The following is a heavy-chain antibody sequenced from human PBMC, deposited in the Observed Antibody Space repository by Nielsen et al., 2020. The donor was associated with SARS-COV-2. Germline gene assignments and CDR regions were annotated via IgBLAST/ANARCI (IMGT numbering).Heavy chain of an antibody. Sequence: GESLKISCAASGFTFSIYAMIWVRQAPGKGLEWVSGISGSGGSTYYADSVKGRFTISRDNSKNTLYLQINSLRAEDAAIYYCARGAIVVVPDMDVWGPGTTVTVSS. J-gene: IGHJ6*02. CDR1: GFTFSIYA. D-gene: IGHD2-2*01. V-gene: IGHV3-23*01. CDR3: ARGAIVVVPDMDV. CDR2: ISGSGGST.